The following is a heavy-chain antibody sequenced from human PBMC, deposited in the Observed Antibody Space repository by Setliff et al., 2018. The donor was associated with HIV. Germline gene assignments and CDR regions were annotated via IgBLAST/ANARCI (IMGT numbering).Heavy chain of an antibody. D-gene: IGHD5-12*01. Sequence: GGSLRLSCVASGLTFNRYWMSWVRQVPGKGLEWVSNTKYDGTNKYYADTVKGRFTISRDNSKNTLYLQMSSLRADDTAVYYCARGVDSYMDVWGKGTTVTVSS. V-gene: IGHV3-33*07. CDR2: TKYDGTNK. J-gene: IGHJ6*03. CDR1: GLTFNRYW. CDR3: ARGVDSYMDV.